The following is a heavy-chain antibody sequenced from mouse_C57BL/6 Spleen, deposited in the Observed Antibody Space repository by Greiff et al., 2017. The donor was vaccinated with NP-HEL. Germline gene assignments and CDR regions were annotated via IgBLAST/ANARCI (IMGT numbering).Heavy chain of an antibody. Sequence: QVQLQQPGAELVKPGASVKLSCKASGYTFTSYWMQWVKQRPGQGLEWIGEIDPSDSYTNYNQKFKGKATLTVDTSSSTAYMQLSSLTSEDSAVXCCARGGTGTLDYWGQGTTLTVSS. V-gene: IGHV1-50*01. D-gene: IGHD4-1*01. CDR1: GYTFTSYW. J-gene: IGHJ2*01. CDR2: IDPSDSYT. CDR3: ARGGTGTLDY.